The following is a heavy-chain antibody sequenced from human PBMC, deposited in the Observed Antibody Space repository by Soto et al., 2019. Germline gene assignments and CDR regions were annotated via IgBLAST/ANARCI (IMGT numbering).Heavy chain of an antibody. CDR3: ASLPSDDSSWYGYYYYYGMDV. J-gene: IGHJ6*02. CDR1: GFTFSSYS. CDR2: ISSSSSYI. V-gene: IGHV3-21*01. D-gene: IGHD6-13*01. Sequence: LRLSCAASGFTFSSYSMNWVRQAPGKGLEWVSSISSSSSYIYYADSVKGRFTISRDNAKNSLYLQMNSLRAEDTAVYYCASLPSDDSSWYGYYYYYGMDVWGQGTTVTVSS.